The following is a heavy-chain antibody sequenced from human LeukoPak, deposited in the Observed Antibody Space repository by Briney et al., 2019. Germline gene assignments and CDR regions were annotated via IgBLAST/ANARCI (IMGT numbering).Heavy chain of an antibody. V-gene: IGHV3-23*01. J-gene: IGHJ4*02. D-gene: IGHD3-9*01. CDR2: SGDPT. Sequence: SGDPTYYAASVKGRFTISRDNSKNTLYVEMNTLRAEDTAVYYCAKWGDYDILTGYYVSDFWGQGTLVTVSS. CDR3: AKWGDYDILTGYYVSDF.